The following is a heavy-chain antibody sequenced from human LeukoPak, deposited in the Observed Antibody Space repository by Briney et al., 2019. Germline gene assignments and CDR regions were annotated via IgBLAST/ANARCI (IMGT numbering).Heavy chain of an antibody. V-gene: IGHV1-2*02. CDR2: INPSSGGT. CDR3: ASGSSGSY. CDR1: GGTFSSYA. D-gene: IGHD3-22*01. Sequence: ASVKVSCKASGGTFSSYAISWVRQAPGQGLEWMGWINPSSGGTNYAQKFQGRVTMTRDTSISTAYMELSRLRSDDTAVYYCASGSSGSYWGQGTLVTVSS. J-gene: IGHJ4*02.